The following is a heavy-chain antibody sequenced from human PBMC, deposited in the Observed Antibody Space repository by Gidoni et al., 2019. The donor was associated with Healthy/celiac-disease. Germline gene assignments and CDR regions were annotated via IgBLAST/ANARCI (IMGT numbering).Heavy chain of an antibody. Sequence: EVQLVESGGGLVQPGVSLRLSCAASGFTFSSYSMHWVRQAPGKGLEWVSYISSSSSTIYYADSVKGRFTISRDNAKNSLYLQMNSLRAEDTAVYYCARHGYYDILTGLDYYYGMDVWGQGTTVTVSS. V-gene: IGHV3-48*01. J-gene: IGHJ6*02. CDR3: ARHGYYDILTGLDYYYGMDV. CDR2: ISSSSSTI. CDR1: GFTFSSYS. D-gene: IGHD3-9*01.